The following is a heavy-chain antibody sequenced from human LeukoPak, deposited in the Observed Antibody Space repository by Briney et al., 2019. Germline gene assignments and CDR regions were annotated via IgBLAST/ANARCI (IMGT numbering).Heavy chain of an antibody. CDR1: GGSISSYY. V-gene: IGHV4-59*01. CDR3: ASGQVVVPAAPGNYYCMDV. CDR2: IYYSGST. J-gene: IGHJ6*03. D-gene: IGHD2-2*01. Sequence: PSETLSLTCAVAGGSISSYYWSWIRQPPGKGLELIGYIYYSGSTNYNPSLKSRVTISVDTSKNQFSLKLSSVTAADTAVYYCASGQVVVPAAPGNYYCMDVWGKGTTVTVSS.